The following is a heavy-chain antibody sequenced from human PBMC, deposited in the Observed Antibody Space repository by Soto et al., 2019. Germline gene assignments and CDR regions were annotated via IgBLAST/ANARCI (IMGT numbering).Heavy chain of an antibody. CDR3: ARDAPLMALVRGGHYYYYAMDV. V-gene: IGHV4-30-4*01. CDR2: IYYSGSP. J-gene: IGHJ6*02. D-gene: IGHD3-10*01. CDR1: GGSISSGDYY. Sequence: QVQLQESGPGLVKPSQTLSLTCTVSGGSISSGDYYWSWIRQPPGKGLEWIGYIYYSGSPYYNPSLKSRVSISVDTSKNQFSLTLGSVTAADTAVYYCARDAPLMALVRGGHYYYYAMDVWGLGTTVTVSS.